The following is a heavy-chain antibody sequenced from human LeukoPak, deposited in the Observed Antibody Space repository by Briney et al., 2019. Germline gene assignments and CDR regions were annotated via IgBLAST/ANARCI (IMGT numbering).Heavy chain of an antibody. CDR3: ARPGSIAATVMDV. V-gene: IGHV1-46*01. D-gene: IGHD6-13*01. Sequence: AASVKVSCKVSGYTFTSYYMHWVRQAPGQGLEWMGIINPSGGSTSYAQKFQGRVTMTRDTSTSTVYMELSSLRSEDTAVYYCARPGSIAATVMDVWGQGTTVTVSS. CDR1: GYTFTSYY. J-gene: IGHJ6*02. CDR2: INPSGGST.